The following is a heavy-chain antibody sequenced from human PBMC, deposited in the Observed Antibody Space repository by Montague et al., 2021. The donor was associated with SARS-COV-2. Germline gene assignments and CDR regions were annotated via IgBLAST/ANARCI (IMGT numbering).Heavy chain of an antibody. Sequence: SATLSLTCTVSGDSIGTYYWSWIRQPPGKGLEWIGYIYYNGYTNXNPSLKSRVTISVDASKNRFSLRLSSVTAADTAVYFCARGGATYYYDTSGYVNAFDTWGQGTMVTVSS. CDR1: GDSIGTYY. J-gene: IGHJ3*02. CDR2: IYYNGYT. D-gene: IGHD3-22*01. CDR3: ARGGATYYYDTSGYVNAFDT. V-gene: IGHV4-59*01.